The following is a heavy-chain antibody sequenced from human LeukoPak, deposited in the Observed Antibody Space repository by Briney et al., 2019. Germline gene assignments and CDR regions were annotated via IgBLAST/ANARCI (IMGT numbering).Heavy chain of an antibody. CDR2: IYYSGST. Sequence: SETLSLTCAVYGGSFSGYYWSWIRQHPGKGLEWIGYIYYSGSTYYNPSLKSRVTISVDTSKNQFSMKLSSVTAADTAVYYCARDRREYYYDSSGQGDWFDPWGQGTLVTVSS. CDR1: GGSFSGYY. D-gene: IGHD3-22*01. J-gene: IGHJ5*02. CDR3: ARDRREYYYDSSGQGDWFDP. V-gene: IGHV4-31*11.